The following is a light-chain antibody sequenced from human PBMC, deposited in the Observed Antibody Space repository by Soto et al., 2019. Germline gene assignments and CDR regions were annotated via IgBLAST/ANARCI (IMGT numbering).Light chain of an antibody. Sequence: QSALTEPACVSVSPGQSITVSCTGTSSDVGGYNLVSWYQQHPGKAPKVIISEGSQRPSGLSNRFSGSKSGNTASLTISGLQAEDEADYYCCSYAGYSSFVFGSGTKVTVL. CDR2: EGS. V-gene: IGLV2-23*03. CDR3: CSYAGYSSFV. CDR1: SSDVGGYNL. J-gene: IGLJ1*01.